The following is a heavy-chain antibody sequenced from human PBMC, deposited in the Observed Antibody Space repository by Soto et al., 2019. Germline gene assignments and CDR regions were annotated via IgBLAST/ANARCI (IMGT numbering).Heavy chain of an antibody. D-gene: IGHD3-10*01. CDR3: ARARGSSGSYNSYFDY. CDR1: GGTFSSYA. CDR2: IIPIFGTA. J-gene: IGHJ4*02. V-gene: IGHV1-69*06. Sequence: SVKVSCKASGGTFSSYAISWVRQAPGQGLEWMGGIIPIFGTANYAQKFQGRVTITADKSTSTAYMELSSLRSEDTAVYYCARARGSSGSYNSYFDYWGQGTLGTVPQ.